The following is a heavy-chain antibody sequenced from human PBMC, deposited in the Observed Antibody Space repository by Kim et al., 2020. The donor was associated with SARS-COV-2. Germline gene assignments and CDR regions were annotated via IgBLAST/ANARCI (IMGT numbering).Heavy chain of an antibody. CDR3: ARDLSHVPGIAVAERGAFDI. D-gene: IGHD6-19*01. J-gene: IGHJ3*02. Sequence: ASVKVSCKASGYTFTGYYMHWVRQAPGQGLEWMGRINPNSGGTNYAQKFQGRVTMTRDTSISTAYMELSRLRSDDTAVYYCARDLSHVPGIAVAERGAFDIWGQGTMVTVSS. CDR1: GYTFTGYY. CDR2: INPNSGGT. V-gene: IGHV1-2*06.